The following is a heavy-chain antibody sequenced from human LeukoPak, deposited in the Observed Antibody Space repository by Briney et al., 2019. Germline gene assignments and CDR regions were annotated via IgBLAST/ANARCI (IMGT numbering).Heavy chain of an antibody. D-gene: IGHD5-24*01. CDR2: IYYSGST. Sequence: ASETLSLTCTASGGSISTYYWSWIRQPPGKGLEWIGYIYYSGSTNYNPSLKSRVTISVDTSKNQFSLKLSSVTAADTAVYYCARHREMSTTNDINFWGQGTLVTVSS. CDR1: GGSISTYY. CDR3: ARHREMSTTNDINF. J-gene: IGHJ4*02. V-gene: IGHV4-59*08.